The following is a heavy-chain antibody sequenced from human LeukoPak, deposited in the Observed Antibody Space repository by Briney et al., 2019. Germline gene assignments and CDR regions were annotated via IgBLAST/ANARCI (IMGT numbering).Heavy chain of an antibody. Sequence: GGSLRLPCAASGFIFSDYIMDWVRQAPGKGLEWVGRIRTRINSSTTEYAASVKGRFTISRDDSKNSMYLHMNSLKTEDTAVYHCSRDGGEGGNSAFDIWGQGTMVTVSS. D-gene: IGHD4-23*01. J-gene: IGHJ3*02. CDR2: IRTRINSSTT. V-gene: IGHV3-72*01. CDR1: GFIFSDYI. CDR3: SRDGGEGGNSAFDI.